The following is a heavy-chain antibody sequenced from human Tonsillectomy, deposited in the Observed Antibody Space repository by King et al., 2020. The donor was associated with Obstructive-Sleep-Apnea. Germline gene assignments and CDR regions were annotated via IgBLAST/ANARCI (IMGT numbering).Heavy chain of an antibody. CDR1: GYTFTSDG. D-gene: IGHD6-19*01. CDR2: IYSGDSDT. V-gene: IGHV5-51*01. J-gene: IGHJ4*02. CDR3: ARQPAVAGTPDY. Sequence: VQRVESGAEVKKPGESLKISCKGSGYTFTSDGIGLGRQMPGKGREWMGFIYSGDSDTSYSPSFRGQVTISADKSISTAYLQWSSLKASDTAMYYCARQPAVAGTPDYWGQGTLVTVSS.